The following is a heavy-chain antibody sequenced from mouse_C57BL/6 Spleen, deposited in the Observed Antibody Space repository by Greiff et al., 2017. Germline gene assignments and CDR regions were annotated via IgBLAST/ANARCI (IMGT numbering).Heavy chain of an antibody. CDR3: ARVTSWDGYFLDY. CDR1: GFNIKNTY. J-gene: IGHJ2*01. D-gene: IGHD4-1*01. CDR2: IDPANGNT. V-gene: IGHV14-3*01. Sequence: VQLQQSVAELVRPGASVKLSCTASGFNIKNTYMHWVKQRPEPGLEWIGRIDPANGNTKYAPKFQGKATITADTSSNTAYLQLSSLTSEDTAIYYCARVTSWDGYFLDYWGQGTTLTVSS.